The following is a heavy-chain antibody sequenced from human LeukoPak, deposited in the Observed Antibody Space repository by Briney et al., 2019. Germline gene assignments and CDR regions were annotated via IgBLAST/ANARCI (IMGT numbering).Heavy chain of an antibody. Sequence: GGSLRLSCAASGFTFSSYAMSWVRQAPGKGLEWVSAISGSGGSTYYADSVKGRFTISRDNSKNTLYLQMNSLRAGDTAVYYCAREYSSSWYPRHFDYWGQGTLVTVSS. V-gene: IGHV3-23*01. CDR3: AREYSSSWYPRHFDY. D-gene: IGHD6-13*01. CDR1: GFTFSSYA. J-gene: IGHJ4*02. CDR2: ISGSGGST.